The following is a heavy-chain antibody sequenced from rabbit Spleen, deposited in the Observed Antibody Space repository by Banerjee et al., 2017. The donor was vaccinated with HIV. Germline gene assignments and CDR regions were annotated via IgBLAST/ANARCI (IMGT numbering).Heavy chain of an antibody. J-gene: IGHJ4*01. Sequence: QSLEESGGGLVQPEGSLTLTCTASGFSFSSNYYMCWVRQAPGKGLEWIACIATGSSGFTYYASWAKGRFTCSKASSTTVTLQMTSLTAADTATYFCARDDTGDGVFYSNLWGPGTLVTVS. CDR2: IATGSSGFT. V-gene: IGHV1S40*01. D-gene: IGHD3-1*01. CDR1: GFSFSSNYY. CDR3: ARDDTGDGVFYSNL.